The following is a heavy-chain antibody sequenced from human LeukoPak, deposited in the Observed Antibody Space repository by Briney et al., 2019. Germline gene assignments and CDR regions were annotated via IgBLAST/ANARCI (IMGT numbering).Heavy chain of an antibody. Sequence: GSLRLSCAASGFTFSSYEMNWARQAPGKGLEWVSYISSSGSTIFYADSVKGRFTISRDNAKNSLYIQMNSLRAEDTAVYYCAGGWFGGEHFWGQGTLVTVSS. CDR1: GFTFSSYE. CDR3: AGGWFGGEHF. CDR2: ISSSGSTI. J-gene: IGHJ4*02. V-gene: IGHV3-48*03. D-gene: IGHD3-16*01.